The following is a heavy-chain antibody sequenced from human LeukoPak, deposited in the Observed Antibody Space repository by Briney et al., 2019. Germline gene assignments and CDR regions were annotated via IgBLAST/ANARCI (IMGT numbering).Heavy chain of an antibody. V-gene: IGHV3-48*04. D-gene: IGHD6-13*01. CDR1: GFTFYNYS. Sequence: GGSLRLSCAASGFTFYNYSMNWVRQAPGKGLEWVSYIGSNSKSIYYADSVKGRFTISRDNAKNTLYLQMNSLRAEDTAVYYCARDRDGYSTIYWGQGTLVTVSS. J-gene: IGHJ4*02. CDR3: ARDRDGYSTIY. CDR2: IGSNSKSI.